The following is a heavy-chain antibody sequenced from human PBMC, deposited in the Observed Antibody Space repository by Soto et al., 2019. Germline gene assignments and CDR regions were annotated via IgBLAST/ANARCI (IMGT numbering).Heavy chain of an antibody. V-gene: IGHV3-23*01. CDR2: ISGSGGST. Sequence: PVGSLRLSCAASGFTFSSYAMSWVRQAPGKGLEWVSAISGSGGSTYYADSVKGRFTISRDNSKNTLYLQMNSLRAEDTAVYYCAKDKYSSGWPNLMDVCGQGTTVTVSS. J-gene: IGHJ6*02. CDR3: AKDKYSSGWPNLMDV. D-gene: IGHD6-19*01. CDR1: GFTFSSYA.